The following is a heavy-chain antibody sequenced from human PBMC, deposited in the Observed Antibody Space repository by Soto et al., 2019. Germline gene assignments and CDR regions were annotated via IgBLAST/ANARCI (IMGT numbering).Heavy chain of an antibody. V-gene: IGHV3-7*05. J-gene: IGHJ3*02. Sequence: EVQLEESGGDLVQPGGSLRLSCAASGFTLSAYWMTWVRQAPGKGLEWVANINRDGSKKTYLDSVRGRFTISRDNVGNSLYLKMDSLRADDTTLYFSSRAVSPGISSFYLAAFDIRGPGTMVIVYS. CDR2: INRDGSKK. CDR1: GFTLSAYW. CDR3: SRAVSPGISSFYLAAFDI. D-gene: IGHD3-10*01.